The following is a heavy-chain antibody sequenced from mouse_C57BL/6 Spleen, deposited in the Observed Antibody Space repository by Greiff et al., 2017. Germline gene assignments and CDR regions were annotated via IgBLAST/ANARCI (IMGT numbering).Heavy chain of an antibody. CDR1: GFNIKDDY. CDR3: TTSAYYGSSSYAMDY. J-gene: IGHJ4*01. Sequence: VQLQESGAELVRPGASVKLSCTASGFNIKDDYMHWVKQRPEQGLEWIGWIDPENGDTEYASKFQGKATITADTSSNTAYLQLSSLTSEDTAVYYCTTSAYYGSSSYAMDYWGQGTSVTVSS. V-gene: IGHV14-4*01. D-gene: IGHD1-1*01. CDR2: IDPENGDT.